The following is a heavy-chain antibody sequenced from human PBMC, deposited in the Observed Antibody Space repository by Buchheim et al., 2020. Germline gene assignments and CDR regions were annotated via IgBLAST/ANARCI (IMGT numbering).Heavy chain of an antibody. CDR1: GFTFSSYG. CDR2: IWYDGSNK. CDR3: ARAPALAAACKGVFDY. Sequence: QVQLVESGGGVVQPGRSLRLSCAASGFTFSSYGMHWVRQAPGKGLEWVAVIWYDGSNKYYADSVKGRFTISRDNSKNTLYLQMNSLRADDTAVYYCARAPALAAACKGVFDYWGQGTL. D-gene: IGHD6-13*01. J-gene: IGHJ4*02. V-gene: IGHV3-33*01.